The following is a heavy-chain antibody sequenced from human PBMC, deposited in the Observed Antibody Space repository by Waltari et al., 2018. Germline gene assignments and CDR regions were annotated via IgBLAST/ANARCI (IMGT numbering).Heavy chain of an antibody. V-gene: IGHV4-59*11. D-gene: IGHD5-12*01. J-gene: IGHJ4*02. CDR2: IYYSGST. CDR3: ARGGGYGIDY. CDR1: GGSISSHY. Sequence: QVQLQESGPGLVKPSETLSLTCTVSGGSISSHYWSWIRQPPGKGLEWIGYIYYSGSTNTNPALKSRVTISVDTSKNQCSLKLSSVTAADTAVYYCARGGGYGIDYWGQGTLVTVSS.